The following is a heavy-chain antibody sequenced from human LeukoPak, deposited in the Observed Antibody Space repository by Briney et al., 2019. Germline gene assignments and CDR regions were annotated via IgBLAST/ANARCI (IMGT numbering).Heavy chain of an antibody. CDR2: IYTNGST. Sequence: SETLSLTCTISGGSISSYYWSWIRQPAGKGLEWIGRIYTNGSTNYNPSLKSRVTMSVDTSKNQFSLKLSSVTAADTAVYYCARRSCSSTSCYRGEWWFDPWGPGTLVTVSS. V-gene: IGHV4-4*07. CDR1: GGSISSYY. CDR3: ARRSCSSTSCYRGEWWFDP. J-gene: IGHJ5*02. D-gene: IGHD2-2*02.